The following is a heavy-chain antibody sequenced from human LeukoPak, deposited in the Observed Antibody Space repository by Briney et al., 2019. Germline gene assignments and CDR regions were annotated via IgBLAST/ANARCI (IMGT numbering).Heavy chain of an antibody. CDR2: INADNGNT. Sequence: ASVKVSCKASGGTFSSYAITWVRQAPGQGLEWMGWINADNGNTNYTENLQGRVTMARDTSTSTAYMELRSLRSDDTAVYYCARGAYHYMDVWGKGTTVTVSS. J-gene: IGHJ6*03. CDR3: ARGAYHYMDV. D-gene: IGHD2-21*01. CDR1: GGTFSSYA. V-gene: IGHV1-18*01.